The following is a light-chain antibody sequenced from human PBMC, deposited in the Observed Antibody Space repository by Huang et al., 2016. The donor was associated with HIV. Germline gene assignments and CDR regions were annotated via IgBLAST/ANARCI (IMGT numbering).Light chain of an antibody. CDR3: HQYAKSMAT. CDR1: QSVDTSY. V-gene: IGKV3D-20*02. J-gene: IGKJ1*01. CDR2: ETS. Sequence: VLTQSPVSVSLSLGDRLTVSCRASQSVDTSYLAWYQHKPGQSPRLLVYETSGRASGSPSRFSGSGSGRDFSLTISRLEPEDFGVYYCHQYAKSMATFGQGTKVDI.